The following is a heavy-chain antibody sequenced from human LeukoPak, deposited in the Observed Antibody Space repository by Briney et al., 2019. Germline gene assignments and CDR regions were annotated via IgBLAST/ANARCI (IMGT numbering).Heavy chain of an antibody. D-gene: IGHD3-9*01. V-gene: IGHV4-39*07. J-gene: IGHJ4*02. Sequence: SETLSLTCTVSGGSISSSSYYWGWLRQPPGKGLEWIGSIYYSGSTYYNPSLKSRVTISVDTSKNQFSLKLSSVTAADTAVYYCARGSRDYDILTGYYSHYFDYWGQGTLVTVSS. CDR3: ARGSRDYDILTGYYSHYFDY. CDR2: IYYSGST. CDR1: GGSISSSSYY.